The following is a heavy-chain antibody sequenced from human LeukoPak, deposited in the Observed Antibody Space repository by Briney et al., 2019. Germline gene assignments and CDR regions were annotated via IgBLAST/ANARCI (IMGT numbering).Heavy chain of an antibody. CDR3: ARVPYCTNGVCYMDYYYYYMDV. V-gene: IGHV4-34*01. CDR2: INHSGST. J-gene: IGHJ6*03. D-gene: IGHD2-8*01. CDR1: GGSFSGYY. Sequence: SETLSLTCAVYGGSFSGYYWSWIRQPPGKGLEWIGEINHSGSTNYNPSLKSRVTISVDTSKNQFSLKLSSVTAADTAVYYCARVPYCTNGVCYMDYYYYYMDVWGKGTTVTVSS.